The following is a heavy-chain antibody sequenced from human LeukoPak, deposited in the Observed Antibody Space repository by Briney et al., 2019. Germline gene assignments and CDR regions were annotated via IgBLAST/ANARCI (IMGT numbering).Heavy chain of an antibody. D-gene: IGHD5-18*01. Sequence: PGGSLRLSCAASGFTFSNYWMNWVRQARGKGREWVANIKQDGSEVYSVDSVKGRFTISRDNAKNSLYLQMNSLRAEDTAVYYCARDFRNSYGPTSYYFDYWGQGTLVTVSS. CDR1: GFTFSNYW. CDR2: IKQDGSEV. V-gene: IGHV3-7*04. CDR3: ARDFRNSYGPTSYYFDY. J-gene: IGHJ4*02.